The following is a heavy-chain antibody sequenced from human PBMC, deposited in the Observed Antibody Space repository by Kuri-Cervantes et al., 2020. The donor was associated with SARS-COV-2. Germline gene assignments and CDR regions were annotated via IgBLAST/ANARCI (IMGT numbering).Heavy chain of an antibody. V-gene: IGHV3-30*18. Sequence: GESLKISCAASGFTFSPYGMHWVRQAPGKGLEWVAVISYDGSNKYYADSVKGRFTISRDNSKNTLYLQMNSLRAEDTAVYYCAKDLLLYYNYYYGMDVWVQGTTVTVSS. CDR2: ISYDGSNK. D-gene: IGHD3-3*01. CDR3: AKDLLLYYNYYYGMDV. CDR1: GFTFSPYG. J-gene: IGHJ6*02.